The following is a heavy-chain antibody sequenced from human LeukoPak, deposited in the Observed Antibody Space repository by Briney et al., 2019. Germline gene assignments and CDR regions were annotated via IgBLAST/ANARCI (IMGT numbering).Heavy chain of an antibody. CDR2: INPDTGGT. Sequence: GASVKVSCKASGYSFIIYYMHWVRQAPGQGPEWMGWINPDTGGTYFAQKFQGRVTLTRDISSTTAYMEMSGLTSDDTAVYYCARDLLQLRHSWFGPWGQGTLVTVSS. D-gene: IGHD2-2*01. V-gene: IGHV1-2*02. J-gene: IGHJ5*02. CDR1: GYSFIIYY. CDR3: ARDLLQLRHSWFGP.